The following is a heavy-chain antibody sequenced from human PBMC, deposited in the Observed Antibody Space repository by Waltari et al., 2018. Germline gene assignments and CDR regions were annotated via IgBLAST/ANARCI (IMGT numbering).Heavy chain of an antibody. Sequence: HLVESGGGLIQPGGSLRLSCAASGFTVTNYYMSWVRQAPGRGLACGSVIYSAVTTYVADSVKGRFTISRDTFRNTLYLQMDNLRPDDTAVYYCARGNTASLDYWGQGTLVTVSS. V-gene: IGHV3-53*01. CDR2: IYSAVTT. J-gene: IGHJ4*02. CDR1: GFTVTNYY. D-gene: IGHD2-21*02. CDR3: ARGNTASLDY.